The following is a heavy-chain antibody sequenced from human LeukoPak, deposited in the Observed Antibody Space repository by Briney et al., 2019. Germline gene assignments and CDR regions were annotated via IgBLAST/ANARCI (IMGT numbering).Heavy chain of an antibody. CDR2: INSDGSST. D-gene: IGHD6-13*01. CDR1: GFTFSSYW. CDR3: ARDRVYSSSWYVGYYYYGMDV. J-gene: IGHJ6*02. Sequence: AGGSLRLSCAASGFTFSSYWMHWVRQAPGKGLVWVSHINSDGSSTSYADSVKGRFTISRDNGKSTLYLQMNSLRSEDTAVYYCARDRVYSSSWYVGYYYYGMDVWGQGATVTVSS. V-gene: IGHV3-74*01.